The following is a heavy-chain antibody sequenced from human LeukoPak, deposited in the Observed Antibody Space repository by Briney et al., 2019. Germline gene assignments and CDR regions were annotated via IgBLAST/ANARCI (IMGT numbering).Heavy chain of an antibody. CDR2: ISSSGRTI. CDR3: AKAADVLLWFGEPGGYYFDY. D-gene: IGHD3-10*01. CDR1: GFTFSDHY. J-gene: IGHJ4*02. V-gene: IGHV3-11*01. Sequence: PGGSLRLSCAASGFTFSDHYMSWIRQAPGKGLEWVSDISSSGRTIYHADSVKGRFTISRDNAKNSLYLQMNSLRAEDTAVYYCAKAADVLLWFGEPGGYYFDYWGQGTLVTVSS.